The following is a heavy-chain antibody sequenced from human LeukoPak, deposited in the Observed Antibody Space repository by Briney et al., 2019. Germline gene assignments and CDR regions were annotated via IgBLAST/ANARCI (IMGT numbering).Heavy chain of an antibody. V-gene: IGHV3-7*01. D-gene: IGHD6-6*01. J-gene: IGHJ3*02. CDR3: ARGSSRPPNAFDI. CDR2: IKQDGSEK. CDR1: GFTFSSHW. Sequence: PGGSLRLSCAASGFTFSSHWMSWVRRAPGKGLEWVANIKQDGSEKYYVDSVKGRFTISRDNAKNSLYLQMNSLRAEDTAVYYCARGSSRPPNAFDIWGQGTMVTVSS.